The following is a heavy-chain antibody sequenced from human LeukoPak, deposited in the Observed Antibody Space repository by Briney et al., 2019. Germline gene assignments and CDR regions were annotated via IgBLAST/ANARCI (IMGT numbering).Heavy chain of an antibody. V-gene: IGHV4-39*01. CDR2: IYYSGST. CDR3: ARAGYSSGCWSDP. CDR1: GGSISSSSYY. Sequence: PSETLSLTCTVSGGSISSSSYYWGWIRQPPGKGLEWIGSIYYSGSTYYNPSLKSRVTISVDTSKNQFSLKLSSVTAADTAVYYCARAGYSSGCWSDPWGQGTLVTVSS. D-gene: IGHD6-19*01. J-gene: IGHJ5*02.